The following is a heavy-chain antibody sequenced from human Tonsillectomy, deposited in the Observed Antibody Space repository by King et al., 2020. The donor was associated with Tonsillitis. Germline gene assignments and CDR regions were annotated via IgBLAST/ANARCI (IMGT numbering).Heavy chain of an antibody. V-gene: IGHV3-21*01. CDR1: GFTFSSYS. Sequence: VQLVESGGGLVKPGGSLRLSCAASGFTFSSYSMNWVRQAPGKGLEWVSSISSSSSYIYYADSVKGRFTISRDNAKNSLYLQMNSLRAEDTAVYYCARGWYDYDSRRDWYFVLWGRGTLVTVSS. J-gene: IGHJ2*01. D-gene: IGHD3-22*01. CDR3: ARGWYDYDSRRDWYFVL. CDR2: ISSSSSYI.